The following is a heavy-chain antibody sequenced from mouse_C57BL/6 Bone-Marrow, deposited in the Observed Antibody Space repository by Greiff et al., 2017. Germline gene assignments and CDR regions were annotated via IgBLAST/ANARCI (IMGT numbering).Heavy chain of an antibody. V-gene: IGHV5-6*01. J-gene: IGHJ3*01. D-gene: IGHD1-1*01. CDR2: ISSGGSST. CDR1: GFTFSSYG. Sequence: EVMLVESGGDLVKPGGSLILSCAASGFTFSSYGMSWVRQTPDKRLEWVATISSGGSSTYYPDSVKGRFTISRDNAKNTLYLKMSSLKSEDTAMYYCARQRRLLRAVFAYWGQGTLVTVSA. CDR3: ARQRRLLRAVFAY.